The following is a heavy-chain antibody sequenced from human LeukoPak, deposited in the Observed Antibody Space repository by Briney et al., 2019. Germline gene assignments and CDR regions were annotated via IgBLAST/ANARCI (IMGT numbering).Heavy chain of an antibody. V-gene: IGHV1-69*04. CDR2: IIPILGIA. CDR1: GSTFSSYA. CDR3: AREARRIQLWFDY. D-gene: IGHD5-18*01. J-gene: IGHJ4*02. Sequence: SVKVSCKASGSTFSSYAISWVRQAPGQGLEWMGRIIPILGIANYAQKFQGRVTITADKSTSTAYMELSSLRSEDTAVYYCAREARRIQLWFDYWGQGTLVTVSS.